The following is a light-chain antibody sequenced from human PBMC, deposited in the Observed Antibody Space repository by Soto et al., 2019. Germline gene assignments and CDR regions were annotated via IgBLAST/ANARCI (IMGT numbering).Light chain of an antibody. V-gene: IGKV2-30*02. J-gene: IGKJ1*01. CDR1: QSLIHSDGSTY. Sequence: DVVLTQSPLSLPVTLGQPASISCRSSQSLIHSDGSTYLSWFQQRPGQSPRRLIYEVSDRDSGGTDRFSGSGSGTDFTLKISRVEAEDVGVYYCMQGTHWPWTFGQGTKVEIK. CDR2: EVS. CDR3: MQGTHWPWT.